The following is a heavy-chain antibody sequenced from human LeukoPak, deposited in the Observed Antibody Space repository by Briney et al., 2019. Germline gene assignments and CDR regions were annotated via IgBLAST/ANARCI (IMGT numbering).Heavy chain of an antibody. CDR1: GFTFSSYA. V-gene: IGHV3-23*01. Sequence: GGSLRLSCAASGFTFSSYAMSWVRQAPGKGLEWVSAISGSGGSTYYADSVKGRFTISRDNSKNTLYLQMNSLRAEDTAVYYCATDCGGDCYYYYYYYMDVWGKGTTVTVSS. J-gene: IGHJ6*03. D-gene: IGHD2-21*01. CDR3: ATDCGGDCYYYYYYYMDV. CDR2: ISGSGGST.